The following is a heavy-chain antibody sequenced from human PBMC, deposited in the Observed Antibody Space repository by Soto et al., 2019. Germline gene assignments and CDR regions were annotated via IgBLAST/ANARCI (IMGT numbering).Heavy chain of an antibody. CDR1: GFTFSSYA. Sequence: GGSLRLSCAASGFTFSSYAMHWVRQAPGKGLEWVAVISYDGSNKYYADSVKGRFTISRDNSKNTLYLQMNSLRAEDTVVYYCASSRSGYYGSVFQHWGQGTLVTVSS. CDR2: ISYDGSNK. V-gene: IGHV3-30-3*01. J-gene: IGHJ1*01. D-gene: IGHD3-22*01. CDR3: ASSRSGYYGSVFQH.